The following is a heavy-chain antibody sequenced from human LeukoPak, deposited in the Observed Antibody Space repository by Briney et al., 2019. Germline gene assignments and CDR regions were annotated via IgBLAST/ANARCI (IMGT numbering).Heavy chain of an antibody. Sequence: AETLSLTCTVSSGSISSYYWSWIRQPAGKGLEWIGRIYTSGSTNYNPSLKSRVTISVDKSKNQFSLKLSSVTAADTAVYYCARLSRSGYYMDVWGKGTTVTVSS. CDR3: ARLSRSGYYMDV. D-gene: IGHD3-3*01. J-gene: IGHJ6*03. CDR2: IYTSGST. CDR1: SGSISSYY. V-gene: IGHV4-4*07.